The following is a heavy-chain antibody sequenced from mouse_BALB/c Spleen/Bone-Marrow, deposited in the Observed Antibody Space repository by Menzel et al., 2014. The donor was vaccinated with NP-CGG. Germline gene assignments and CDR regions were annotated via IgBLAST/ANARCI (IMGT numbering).Heavy chain of an antibody. D-gene: IGHD1-1*01. Sequence: QVQLQQSGTELMKPGASVKISCKATGYTFSSYWIEWVNQRPGHGLEWIGEILPGSGSTNYNEKLKGKATFTADTSSNAAYLQLSSLTSEDTAVYYCASYYYGSSLFAYWGQGTLVTVSA. V-gene: IGHV1-9*01. CDR2: ILPGSGST. CDR1: GYTFSSYW. CDR3: ASYYYGSSLFAY. J-gene: IGHJ3*01.